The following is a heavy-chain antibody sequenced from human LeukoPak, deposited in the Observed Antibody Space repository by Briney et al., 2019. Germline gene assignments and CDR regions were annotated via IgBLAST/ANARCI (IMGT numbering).Heavy chain of an antibody. CDR1: GFTFSSYS. Sequence: GGSLRLSCAASGFTFSSYSMDWVRQAPGKGLEWVSSISSSSSYIYYADSVKGRFTISRDNAKNSLYLQMNSLRAEDTAVYYCARVSIAARPDYWGQGTLVTVSS. D-gene: IGHD6-6*01. V-gene: IGHV3-21*01. CDR2: ISSSSSYI. J-gene: IGHJ4*02. CDR3: ARVSIAARPDY.